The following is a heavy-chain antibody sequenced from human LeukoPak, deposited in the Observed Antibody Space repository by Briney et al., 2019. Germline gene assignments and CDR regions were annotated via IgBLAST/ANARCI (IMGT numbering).Heavy chain of an antibody. J-gene: IGHJ4*02. CDR3: AKGTVRGVKYYFDY. D-gene: IGHD3-10*01. CDR2: ISWNSGSI. V-gene: IGHV3-9*01. CDR1: GFPLDYFA. Sequence: GGSLRLSFAASGFPLDYFALHRVREAPGKGLGGVSGISWNSGSIGYADSVKGRFTISRDNAKNSLYLQMNSLRAEDTALYYCAKGTVRGVKYYFDYWGQGTPVTVSS.